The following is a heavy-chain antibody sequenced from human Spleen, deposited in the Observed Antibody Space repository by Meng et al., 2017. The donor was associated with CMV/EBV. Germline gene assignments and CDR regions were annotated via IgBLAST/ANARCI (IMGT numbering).Heavy chain of an antibody. Sequence: GESLKISCAASGFTFNIYTMNWVRQAPGKGLEWVSSISGGSRHIYYADSMQGRFTISRDNAKNLLYLQMNNLRADDTAVYFCARGSRQYYDLNYYFDCGGQGTLVTVSS. D-gene: IGHD3-22*01. CDR1: GFTFNIYT. CDR2: ISGGSRHI. V-gene: IGHV3-21*06. CDR3: ARGSRQYYDLNYYFDC. J-gene: IGHJ4*02.